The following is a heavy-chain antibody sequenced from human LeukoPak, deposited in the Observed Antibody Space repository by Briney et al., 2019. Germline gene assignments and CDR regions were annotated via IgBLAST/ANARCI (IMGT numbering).Heavy chain of an antibody. J-gene: IGHJ3*02. CDR3: AKDLSSPDAFDI. CDR1: GFTFSSYG. Sequence: GGSLRLSCAASGFTFSSYGMHWVRQAPGKGLEWVAFIRYDGSNKYYADSVKGRFTISRDNSKNTLYLQMNSLRAEDTAVYYCAKDLSSPDAFDIWGQGTMVTVSS. CDR2: IRYDGSNK. D-gene: IGHD2-15*01. V-gene: IGHV3-30*02.